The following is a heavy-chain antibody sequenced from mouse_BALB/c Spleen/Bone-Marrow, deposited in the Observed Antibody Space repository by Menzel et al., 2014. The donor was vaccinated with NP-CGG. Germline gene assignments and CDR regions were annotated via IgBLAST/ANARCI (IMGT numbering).Heavy chain of an antibody. D-gene: IGHD2-1*01. J-gene: IGHJ3*01. CDR3: TRDRYYGNSFAY. Sequence: DVMLVESGGGLVKPGGSLKLSCAASGFTFSSYTMSWIRQTPEKRLEWVATISSGGSYTYYPDSVKGRFTISRDNAKNPLYLQMISLKSEDTAMYYCTRDRYYGNSFAYWGQGTLVTVSA. V-gene: IGHV5-6-4*01. CDR2: ISSGGSYT. CDR1: GFTFSSYT.